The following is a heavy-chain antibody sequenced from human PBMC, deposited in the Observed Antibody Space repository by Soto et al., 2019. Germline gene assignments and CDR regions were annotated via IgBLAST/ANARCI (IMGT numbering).Heavy chain of an antibody. Sequence: GGSLRLSCXASGLTFNRYWMHWVRHAPGKGLVWVSHINTDGSNTNYADSVKGRFTISRDNAKSTLFLQMNSLRDEDTAVYYCAREFCSGGNCYTYYFDPWGQGIPVTVSP. J-gene: IGHJ5*02. CDR3: AREFCSGGNCYTYYFDP. CDR2: INTDGSNT. V-gene: IGHV3-74*01. D-gene: IGHD2-15*01. CDR1: GLTFNRYW.